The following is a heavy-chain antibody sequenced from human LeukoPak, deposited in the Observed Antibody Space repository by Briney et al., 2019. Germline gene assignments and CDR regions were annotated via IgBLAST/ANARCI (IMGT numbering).Heavy chain of an antibody. Sequence: SETLSLTCTVSGGSISSYYWSWIRQPPGKGLEWIGYIYYSGSTNYNPSLKSRVTISVDTSKNHFSLKLSSVTAADTSVYYCARHVEMATYWYFDLWGRGTLVTVSS. D-gene: IGHD5-24*01. V-gene: IGHV4-59*08. CDR2: IYYSGST. J-gene: IGHJ2*01. CDR1: GGSISSYY. CDR3: ARHVEMATYWYFDL.